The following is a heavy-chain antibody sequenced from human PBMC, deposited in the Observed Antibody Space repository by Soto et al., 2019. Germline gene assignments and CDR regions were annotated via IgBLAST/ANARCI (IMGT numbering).Heavy chain of an antibody. D-gene: IGHD6-19*01. J-gene: IGHJ4*02. CDR1: GFTFSDSA. Sequence: EVQLVESGGGLVQPGGSLKLSCAASGFTFSDSAIHWVRQASGKGLEWVGRIRSKANNYATAYAASWKGRLTISRDASKNTAYLQMDSLKTEDTAVYYCTRGGSSGLNDYWGQGTLVTVSS. CDR3: TRGGSSGLNDY. V-gene: IGHV3-73*01. CDR2: IRSKANNYAT.